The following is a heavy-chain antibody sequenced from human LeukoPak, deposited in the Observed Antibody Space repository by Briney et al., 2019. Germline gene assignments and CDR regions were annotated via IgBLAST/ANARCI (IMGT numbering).Heavy chain of an antibody. CDR3: ARDPGYYNGHAFDI. CDR1: GDTVSDNSAS. J-gene: IGHJ3*02. V-gene: IGHV6-1*01. CDR2: TYSGSKLYN. Sequence: SQTLSLTCALSGDTVSDNSASWNWIRQSPWRGLEWLGRTYSGSKLYNDYAESARSRITINPDTSKNQCSLQLNSVTPEDTAVYFCARDPGYYNGHAFDIRGQGTKGIVSS. D-gene: IGHD2/OR15-2a*01.